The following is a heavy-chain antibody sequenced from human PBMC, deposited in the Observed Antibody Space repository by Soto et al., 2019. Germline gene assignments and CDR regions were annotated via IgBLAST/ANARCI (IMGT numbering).Heavy chain of an antibody. D-gene: IGHD2-15*01. CDR1: GDSVSSNSAA. J-gene: IGHJ6*02. CDR2: TYYRSKWYN. V-gene: IGHV6-1*01. CDR3: ARAAPVYCSGGSCYSVYYYGMDV. Sequence: PSQTLSLTCAISGDSVSSNSAAWNWIRQSPSRGLEWLGRTYYRSKWYNDYAVSVKSRITINPDTSKNQFSLQLNSVTPEDTAVYYCARAAPVYCSGGSCYSVYYYGMDVWGQGTTVTVSS.